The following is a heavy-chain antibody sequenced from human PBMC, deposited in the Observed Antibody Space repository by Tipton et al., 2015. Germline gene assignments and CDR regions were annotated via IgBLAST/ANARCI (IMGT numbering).Heavy chain of an antibody. J-gene: IGHJ4*02. CDR3: ARDTSPIVRTPDY. CDR1: GFSFDDYA. D-gene: IGHD1-14*01. Sequence: SLRLSCAASGFSFDDYAMHWVRQAPGKGLEWVSSISWNSGSIAYVDSVKGRFTISRDSAKNSLYLQMNSLKTEDTAFYYCARDTSPIVRTPDYWGQGTLVTVSS. CDR2: ISWNSGSI. V-gene: IGHV3-9*01.